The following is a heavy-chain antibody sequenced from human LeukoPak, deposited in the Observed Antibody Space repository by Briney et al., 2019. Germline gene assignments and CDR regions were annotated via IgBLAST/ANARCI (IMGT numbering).Heavy chain of an antibody. CDR2: IIPIFGTA. CDR1: GGTFSSYA. V-gene: IGHV1-69*13. CDR3: ARLSPRRSIAADI. D-gene: IGHD6-25*01. J-gene: IGHJ3*02. Sequence: AASVKVSCKASGGTFSSYAISWVRQAPGQGLEWMGGIIPIFGTANYAQKFQGRVTITADESTSTAYMELSSLGSEDTAVYYCARLSPRRSIAADIWGQGTMVTVSS.